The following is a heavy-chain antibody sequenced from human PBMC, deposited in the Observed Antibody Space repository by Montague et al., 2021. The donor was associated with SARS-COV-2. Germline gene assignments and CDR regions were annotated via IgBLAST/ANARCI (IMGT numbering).Heavy chain of an antibody. CDR1: GDSISSSSYD. V-gene: IGHV4-39*01. J-gene: IGHJ4*02. D-gene: IGHD3-22*01. Sequence: SETLSLTCTVSGDSISSSSYDWGWIRRPPGKGLEWIGHISYHGNTNYNPSLKSRVTISIDTSRNQFSLKVSSVTATDTAIYYCARRLDYWDSSGQRRHFDYWGKGTLVTASS. CDR2: ISYHGNT. CDR3: ARRLDYWDSSGQRRHFDY.